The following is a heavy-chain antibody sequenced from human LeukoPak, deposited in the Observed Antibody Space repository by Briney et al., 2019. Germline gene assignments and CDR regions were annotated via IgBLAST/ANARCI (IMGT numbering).Heavy chain of an antibody. D-gene: IGHD3-9*01. V-gene: IGHV4-39*01. CDR3: ASAQRFYYDILTGYWEQRLVSGLD. CDR1: GGSISSSSYY. Sequence: SETLSLTCTVSGGSISSSSYYWGWIRQPPGKGLEWIGSIYYSGSTYYNPSLKSRVTISVDTSKNQFSLKLSSVTAADTAVYYCASAQRFYYDILTGYWEQRLVSGLDWGQGTLVTVSS. CDR2: IYYSGST. J-gene: IGHJ4*02.